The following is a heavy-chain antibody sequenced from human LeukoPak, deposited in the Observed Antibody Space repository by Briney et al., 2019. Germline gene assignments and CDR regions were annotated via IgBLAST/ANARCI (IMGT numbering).Heavy chain of an antibody. D-gene: IGHD6-6*01. CDR3: ARDGCGSSSCLDY. J-gene: IGHJ4*02. Sequence: SESLSLTRAVSGGSINSYYRSWIRQPPGKGLEWIGYISYSGSTNYTPSRKSRVTISVDTSKNQFSLKLSSVTAADTAVYYCARDGCGSSSCLDYWGQGTLVTVSS. V-gene: IGHV4-59*01. CDR1: GGSINSYY. CDR2: ISYSGST.